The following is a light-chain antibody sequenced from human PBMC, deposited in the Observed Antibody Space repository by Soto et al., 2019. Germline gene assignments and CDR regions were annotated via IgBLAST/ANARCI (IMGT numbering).Light chain of an antibody. J-gene: IGKJ5*01. V-gene: IGKV3-15*01. CDR1: QGVTTN. CDR3: QQYNNWPFS. Sequence: EIIMTQSPGTLSVSPGERATLSCRAAQGVTTNFAWYQQKSGQSPRLLIYDVSNRATGVPARSSGSGSETDFTLTISGLRSEDSAVYFCQQYNNWPFSFGQGTRLEIK. CDR2: DVS.